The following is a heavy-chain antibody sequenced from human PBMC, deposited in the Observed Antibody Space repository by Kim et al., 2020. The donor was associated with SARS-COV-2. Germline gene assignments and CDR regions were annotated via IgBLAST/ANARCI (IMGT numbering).Heavy chain of an antibody. CDR3: ARDSYSGLQTFYYYYGMDV. CDR1: GFTFSSYG. Sequence: GGSLRLSCAASGFTFSSYGMHWVRQAPGKGLEWVAVIWYDGSNKYYADSVKGRFTISRDNSKNTLYLQMNSLRAEDTAVYYCARDSYSGLQTFYYYYGMDVWGQGTTVTVSS. V-gene: IGHV3-33*01. D-gene: IGHD1-26*01. CDR2: IWYDGSNK. J-gene: IGHJ6*02.